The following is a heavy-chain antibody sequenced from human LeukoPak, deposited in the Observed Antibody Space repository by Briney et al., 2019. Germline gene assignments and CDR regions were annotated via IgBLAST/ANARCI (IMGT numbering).Heavy chain of an antibody. J-gene: IGHJ3*02. CDR3: ARHTVTTEIDAFDI. Sequence: PSETLSLTCTVSGGSISSYYWSWIRQPPGKGLEWIGYIYYSGSTNYNPSLKSRVTISVDTSKNQFSLKLSSVTAADTAVYYCARHTVTTEIDAFDIWGQGTMVTVSS. D-gene: IGHD4-17*01. CDR2: IYYSGST. CDR1: GGSISSYY. V-gene: IGHV4-59*08.